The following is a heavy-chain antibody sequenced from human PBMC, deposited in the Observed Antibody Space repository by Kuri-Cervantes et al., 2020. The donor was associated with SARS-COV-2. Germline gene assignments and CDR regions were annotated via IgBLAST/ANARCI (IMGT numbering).Heavy chain of an antibody. Sequence: GSLRLSCTVSGGSVSNYYWSWIRQPPGKGLEWIGYVSYTGNTYYNPSLKSRVAVSVETTKNQFSLNLRSVTAADTAVYYCARLSGSWGYYFDCCGQGTLVTVSS. V-gene: IGHV4-59*02. J-gene: IGHJ4*02. CDR2: VSYTGNT. CDR3: ARLSGSWGYYFDC. CDR1: GGSVSNYY. D-gene: IGHD1-26*01.